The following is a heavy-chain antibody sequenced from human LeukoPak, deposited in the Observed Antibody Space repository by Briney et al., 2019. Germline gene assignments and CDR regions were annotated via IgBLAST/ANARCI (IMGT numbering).Heavy chain of an antibody. J-gene: IGHJ3*02. CDR1: GGSVSSGSYY. D-gene: IGHD3-3*01. Sequence: KPSETLSLTCTVSGGSVSSGSYYWSWIRQPPGKGLEWIGYIYYSGSTNYNPSLKSRVTILVDTSKNQFSLKLSSVTAADTAVFYRARVASGYGVFDIWGQGTMVTVSS. CDR3: ARVASGYGVFDI. V-gene: IGHV4-61*01. CDR2: IYYSGST.